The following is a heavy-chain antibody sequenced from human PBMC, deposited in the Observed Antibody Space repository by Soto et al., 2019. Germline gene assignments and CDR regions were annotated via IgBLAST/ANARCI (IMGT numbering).Heavy chain of an antibody. CDR2: ISGSGGST. CDR1: GFTVSSYA. D-gene: IGHD2-15*01. J-gene: IGHJ4*02. Sequence: PGWSLRLSCAASGFTVSSYAMSWVRQAPGKGLEWVSAISGSGGSTYYADSVKGRFTISRDNSKNTLYLQMNSLRAEDTAVYYCATWLIVVVVAATEEDYWGQGTLVTVSS. CDR3: ATWLIVVVVAATEEDY. V-gene: IGHV3-23*01.